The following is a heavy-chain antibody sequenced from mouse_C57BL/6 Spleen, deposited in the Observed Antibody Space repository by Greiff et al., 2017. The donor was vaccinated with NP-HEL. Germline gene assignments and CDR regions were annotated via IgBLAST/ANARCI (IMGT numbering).Heavy chain of an antibody. CDR2: IDPSDSYT. CDR1: GYTFTSYW. D-gene: IGHD1-1*02. J-gene: IGHJ2*01. V-gene: IGHV1-69*01. CDR3: ARQAGSLAGGYFDY. Sequence: QVHVKQPGAELVMPGASVKLSCKASGYTFTSYWMHWVKQRPGQGLEWIGEIDPSDSYTNYNQKFKGKSTLTVDKSSSTAYMQLSSLTSADSAVYYCARQAGSLAGGYFDYWGQGTTLTVSS.